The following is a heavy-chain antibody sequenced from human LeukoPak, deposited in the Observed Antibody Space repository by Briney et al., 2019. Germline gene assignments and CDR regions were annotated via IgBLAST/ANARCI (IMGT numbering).Heavy chain of an antibody. CDR1: GFTFSSYA. J-gene: IGHJ3*02. CDR2: ISGSGGST. CDR3: ARVGILTGYYNDAFDI. Sequence: PGGSLRLSCAGSGFTFSSYAMSWVRQAPGKGLEWDSAISGSGGSTYYADSVKGRFTVSKDNSKNTLYLQMNSLRAEDTAVYYCARVGILTGYYNDAFDIWGQGTMVTVSS. D-gene: IGHD3-9*01. V-gene: IGHV3-23*01.